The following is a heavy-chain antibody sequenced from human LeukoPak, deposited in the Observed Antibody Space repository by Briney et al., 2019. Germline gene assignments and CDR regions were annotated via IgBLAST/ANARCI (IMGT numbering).Heavy chain of an antibody. D-gene: IGHD6-19*01. J-gene: IGHJ6*03. Sequence: GESLKISCKGSGYSFTSYWIGWVRQMPGKGLEWMGIIYPGDSDTRYSPSFQGQVTISADKSISTAYLQWSSLKASDTAMYYCARHVEGIAVAGTVQGYYYYMDVWGKGTTVTVSS. CDR3: ARHVEGIAVAGTVQGYYYYMDV. V-gene: IGHV5-51*01. CDR2: IYPGDSDT. CDR1: GYSFTSYW.